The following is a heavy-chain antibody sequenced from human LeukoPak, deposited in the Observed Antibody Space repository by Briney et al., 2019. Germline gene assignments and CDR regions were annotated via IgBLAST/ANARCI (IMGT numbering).Heavy chain of an antibody. CDR2: IRSKANSYAT. D-gene: IGHD3-10*01. J-gene: IGHJ4*02. CDR1: GFTFSGSA. Sequence: GGSLRLSCAASGFTFSGSAMHWVRQASGKGLEWVGRIRSKANSYATAYAASVKGRFTISRDDSKNTAYLRMNSLKTEDTAVYYCTRHLEDPKVRGVIITSGGGYWGQGTLVTVSS. CDR3: TRHLEDPKVRGVIITSGGGY. V-gene: IGHV3-73*01.